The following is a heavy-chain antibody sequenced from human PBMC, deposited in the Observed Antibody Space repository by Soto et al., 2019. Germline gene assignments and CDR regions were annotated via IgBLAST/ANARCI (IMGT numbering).Heavy chain of an antibody. CDR2: INPNSGGT. V-gene: IGHV1-2*02. Sequence: ASVKVSCKASGYTFTGYYMHWVRQAPGQGLEWMGWINPNSGGTNYAQKFQGRVTMTRDTSISTAYMELSRLRSDDMALYYCATSGSSWKNFFDYWGQGTLVTVSS. D-gene: IGHD6-13*01. CDR3: ATSGSSWKNFFDY. CDR1: GYTFTGYY. J-gene: IGHJ4*02.